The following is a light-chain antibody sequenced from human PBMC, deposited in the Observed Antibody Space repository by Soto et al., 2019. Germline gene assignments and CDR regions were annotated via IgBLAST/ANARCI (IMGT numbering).Light chain of an antibody. CDR2: KAS. V-gene: IGKV1-5*03. CDR3: QQYKTYSEVS. Sequence: DIHMTQSPSTLSASVGDKVTITCRASQSISVWLAWYQQKPGKAPKLLIYKASSLQSGVPSRFSGSGSGTEFTLTISSLQPDDFATYYCQQYKTYSEVSFGGGTKVEIK. J-gene: IGKJ4*01. CDR1: QSISVW.